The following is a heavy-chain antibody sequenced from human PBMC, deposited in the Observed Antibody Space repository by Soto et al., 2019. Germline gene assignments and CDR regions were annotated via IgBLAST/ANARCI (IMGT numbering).Heavy chain of an antibody. J-gene: IGHJ4*02. CDR2: ISSSSGCT. CDR3: AKVTWYVDSENY. V-gene: IGHV3-23*01. D-gene: IGHD4-17*01. CDR1: GFTFSSYR. Sequence: GGSLRLSCAASGFTFSSYRMNWVRQAPGKGLEWVSAISSSSGCTFYADSVKGRFTISRDNSKTTLFLQMNSLRAEDTAVYYCAKVTWYVDSENYWGQGTLVTVSS.